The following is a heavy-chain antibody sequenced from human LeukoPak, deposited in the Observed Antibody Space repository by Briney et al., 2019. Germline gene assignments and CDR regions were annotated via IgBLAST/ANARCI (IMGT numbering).Heavy chain of an antibody. CDR2: VYPGDSDT. J-gene: IGHJ4*02. Sequence: GESLKISCTGSGYSFTSYWIGWVRQMPGKGLEYMGIVYPGDSDTRYSPSFQGQVTISADKSISTSYLQWSSLKASDTAMYYCARSRGSYYYFDYWGQGTLVTVSS. V-gene: IGHV5-51*01. D-gene: IGHD1-26*01. CDR3: ARSRGSYYYFDY. CDR1: GYSFTSYW.